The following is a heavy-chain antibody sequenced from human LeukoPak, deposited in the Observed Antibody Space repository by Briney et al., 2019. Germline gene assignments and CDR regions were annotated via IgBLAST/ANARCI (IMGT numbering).Heavy chain of an antibody. J-gene: IGHJ4*02. Sequence: GGSLRLSCAASGFTFSSYSMNWVRQAPGKGLEWVSSISSSSSYIYYADSVKGRFTISRDNAKNSLYLQMNSLRAEDTAVYYCARDQSMSQWLVLFYWGQGTLVTVSS. CDR2: ISSSSSYI. CDR1: GFTFSSYS. D-gene: IGHD6-19*01. CDR3: ARDQSMSQWLVLFY. V-gene: IGHV3-21*01.